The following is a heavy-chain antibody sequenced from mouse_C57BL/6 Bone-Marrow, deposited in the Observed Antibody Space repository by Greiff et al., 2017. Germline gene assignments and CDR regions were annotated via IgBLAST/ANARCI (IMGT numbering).Heavy chain of an antibody. CDR3: ASQLFAY. CDR2: IDPSDSYT. J-gene: IGHJ3*01. Sequence: VQLQQPGAELVMPGASVKLSCKASGYTFTSYWMHWVKQRPGQGLEWIGEIDPSDSYTNYNQKFKGKSTLTVDKSSSTAYMQLSSLTSEDSAVYYCASQLFAYWGQGTLVTVSA. V-gene: IGHV1-69*01. D-gene: IGHD3-1*01. CDR1: GYTFTSYW.